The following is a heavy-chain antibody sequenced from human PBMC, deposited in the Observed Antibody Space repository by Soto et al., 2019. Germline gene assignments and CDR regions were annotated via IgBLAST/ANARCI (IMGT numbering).Heavy chain of an antibody. CDR1: GFTFSSFS. D-gene: IGHD6-19*01. Sequence: QLQLVESGGGVVQPGGSLRLSCVASGFTFSSFSLHWVPQAPGKGLEWLALISYDGSSKYNADSVKGRFTISRENSNNTLYLQLSSLRPEDTAVYYCARTTAVAGTPEFDYWGQGALVTVSS. V-gene: IGHV3-30-3*01. J-gene: IGHJ4*02. CDR3: ARTTAVAGTPEFDY. CDR2: ISYDGSSK.